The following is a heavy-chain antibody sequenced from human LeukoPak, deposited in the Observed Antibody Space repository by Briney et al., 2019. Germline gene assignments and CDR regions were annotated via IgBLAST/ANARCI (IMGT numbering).Heavy chain of an antibody. V-gene: IGHV4-59*01. CDR1: GGSISSFF. CDR3: ARDRFGGSSMDV. J-gene: IGHJ6*03. Sequence: ASETLSLTCTVSGGSISSFFWSWIRQPPGKGLEWIGYIYYSGSTDYNPSLKSRVTISVDTSKNQFSLNVTSVTVADTAVYYCARDRFGGSSMDVWGKGTTVTVSS. D-gene: IGHD3-16*01. CDR2: IYYSGST.